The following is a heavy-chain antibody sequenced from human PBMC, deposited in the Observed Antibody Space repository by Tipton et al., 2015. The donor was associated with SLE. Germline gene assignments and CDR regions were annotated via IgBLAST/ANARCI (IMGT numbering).Heavy chain of an antibody. Sequence: QLVQSGGNLVQPGGSLRLSCAASGFTFSSHSMNWVRQAPGKGLEWISYISASTNTIYYADSVKGRFTISRDNVNNSLYLQMNSLRAEDTAVYYCARDRDTAMVTGWLDPWGQGTLVTVSS. CDR1: GFTFSSHS. CDR2: ISASTNTI. CDR3: ARDRDTAMVTGWLDP. D-gene: IGHD5-18*01. V-gene: IGHV3-48*01. J-gene: IGHJ5*02.